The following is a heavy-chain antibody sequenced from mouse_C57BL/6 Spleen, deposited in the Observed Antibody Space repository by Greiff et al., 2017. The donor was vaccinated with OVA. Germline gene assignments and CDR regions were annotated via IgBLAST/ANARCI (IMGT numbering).Heavy chain of an antibody. CDR1: GFTITDYY. V-gene: IGHV14-2*01. CDR3: ALDCCGSSDYLDD. J-gene: IGHJ2*01. Sequence: EVQLQQSGAELVKPGASVKLSCTASGFTITDYYMHWVQQSTEQGLEWIGMIDPEDGGTTSAPNSPVKATLTVYKSSNPAYLQHSSLTSEDAAVYYGALDCCGSSDYLDDWGQGTTLTVSS. CDR2: IDPEDGGT. D-gene: IGHD1-1*01.